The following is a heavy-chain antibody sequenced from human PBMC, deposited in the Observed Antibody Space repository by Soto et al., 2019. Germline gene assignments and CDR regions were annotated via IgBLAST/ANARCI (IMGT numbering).Heavy chain of an antibody. V-gene: IGHV3-66*01. J-gene: IGHJ4*02. Sequence: GSLRLSCAASGFTVSANYMSWFRQAPGKGLEWVSVIYSGGSIYYADSVQGRFTISRDNSKNTLYLQMYSLRAEDTAVYYCARDRRDGDTIWGQGALVTVPS. CDR3: ARDRRDGDTI. D-gene: IGHD3-3*01. CDR2: IYSGGSI. CDR1: GFTVSANY.